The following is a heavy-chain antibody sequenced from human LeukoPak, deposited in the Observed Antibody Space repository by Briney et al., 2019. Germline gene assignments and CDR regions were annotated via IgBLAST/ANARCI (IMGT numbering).Heavy chain of an antibody. Sequence: PSETLSLTCAVYGGSFSGYYWSWIRQPPGKGLEWIGEINHSGSTNYNPSLKSRVTISVDTSKNQFSLKLSSVTAADTAVYYCARDRYYYDSSGSALDFWGQGTLVTVSS. CDR2: INHSGST. CDR1: GGSFSGYY. V-gene: IGHV4-34*01. J-gene: IGHJ4*02. D-gene: IGHD3-22*01. CDR3: ARDRYYYDSSGSALDF.